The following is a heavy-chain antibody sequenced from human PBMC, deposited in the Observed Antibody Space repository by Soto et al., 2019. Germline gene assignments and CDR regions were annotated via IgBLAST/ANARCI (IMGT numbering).Heavy chain of an antibody. J-gene: IGHJ6*02. CDR1: GFTFSSYS. Sequence: EVQLVESGGGLVKPGGSLRLSCAASGFTFSSYSMNWVRQAPGKGLEWVSSISSSSSYIYYADSVKGRFTISRDNATNSLYLQMNSLRAEDTAVYYCAGYSYGSDYYYYYGMDVWGQGTTVTVSS. CDR2: ISSSSSYI. CDR3: AGYSYGSDYYYYYGMDV. V-gene: IGHV3-21*01. D-gene: IGHD5-18*01.